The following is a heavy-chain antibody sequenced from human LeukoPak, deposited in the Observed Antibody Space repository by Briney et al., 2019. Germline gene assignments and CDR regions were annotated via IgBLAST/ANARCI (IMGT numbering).Heavy chain of an antibody. V-gene: IGHV3-30*04. CDR2: IADDGKDK. D-gene: IGHD6-25*01. CDR3: ARDRHIAAAGYYFDY. J-gene: IGHJ4*02. Sequence: GGSLRLSCAASGFTFSTYPMHWVRQAPGKGLEWVAVIADDGKDKHYVESVKGRFTISRDNSKNTLYLQMNSLKVEDTAVYYCARDRHIAAAGYYFDYWGQGTLVTVSS. CDR1: GFTFSTYP.